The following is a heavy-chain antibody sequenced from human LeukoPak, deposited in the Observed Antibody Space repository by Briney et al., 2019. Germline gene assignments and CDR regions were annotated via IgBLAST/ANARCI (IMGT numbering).Heavy chain of an antibody. CDR2: IRYDGSNK. CDR3: AKSAVRWELESFDY. D-gene: IGHD1-26*01. J-gene: IGHJ4*02. Sequence: GGSLRLSCEASGFTFTKYGINWVRQAPGKGLEWVAFIRYDGSNKYYADSVKGRFTISRDNSKNTLYLQMNSLRAEDTAVYYCAKSAVRWELESFDYWGQGTLVTVSS. V-gene: IGHV3-30*02. CDR1: GFTFTKYG.